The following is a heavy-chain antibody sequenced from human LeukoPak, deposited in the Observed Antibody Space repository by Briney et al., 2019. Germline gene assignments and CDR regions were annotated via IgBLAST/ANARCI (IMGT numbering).Heavy chain of an antibody. CDR1: GVTFSSYW. V-gene: IGHV3-7*03. CDR3: ARGGERSPIAAAGPYYYYMDV. CDR2: IKEDGSEK. J-gene: IGHJ6*03. D-gene: IGHD6-13*01. Sequence: GGSLRLSCAASGVTFSSYWMSWVRQAPGKGLEWVANIKEDGSEKYYVDSVKGRFTISRDNAKNSLYLQMNSLRAEDTAVYYCARGGERSPIAAAGPYYYYMDVWGKGTTVTVSS.